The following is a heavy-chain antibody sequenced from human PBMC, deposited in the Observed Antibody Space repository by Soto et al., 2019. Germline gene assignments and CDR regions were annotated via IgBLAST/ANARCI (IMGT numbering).Heavy chain of an antibody. CDR3: GRGPSPRAPAGGTPYYYAMDV. D-gene: IGHD6-13*01. CDR2: MNPINGAT. V-gene: IGHV1-8*02. J-gene: IGHJ6*02. Sequence: PSVKVSCKASGYDFTAYDINWVRQASGQGLEWMGWMNPINGATGTARRFQGRVSLSRNTATGAAYLELTSLRSDDTAVYYCGRGPSPRAPAGGTPYYYAMDVWGQGTTVTVS. CDR1: GYDFTAYD.